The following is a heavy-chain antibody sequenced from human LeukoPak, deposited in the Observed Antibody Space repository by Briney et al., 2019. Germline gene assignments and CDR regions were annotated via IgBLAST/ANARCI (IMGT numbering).Heavy chain of an antibody. V-gene: IGHV3-30*18. D-gene: IGHD5-12*01. Sequence: PGRSLRLSCAASGFTFNSYGMHWVRQAPGKGLEGVAVISYDGSNKYYADFVKGRFTISRDNSKNTLSVQMNGLIPEDTAVYYCAKSVASDAYWGQGTLVTVSS. J-gene: IGHJ4*02. CDR1: GFTFNSYG. CDR3: AKSVASDAY. CDR2: ISYDGSNK.